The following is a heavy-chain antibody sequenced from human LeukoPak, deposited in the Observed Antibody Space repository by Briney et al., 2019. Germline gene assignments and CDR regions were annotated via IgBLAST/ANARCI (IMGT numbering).Heavy chain of an antibody. CDR1: GGSVSGYY. V-gene: IGHV4-4*07. Sequence: SETLSLTCTVSGGSVSGYYWTWIRQPAGKGLEWIGRTHSSGSTNYNPSLKSRVTMSVDTSKNQFSLKLSSVTAADTAVYYCARLYHQPYSYSGMDVWGQGTTVTVS. D-gene: IGHD2-8*01. CDR3: ARLYHQPYSYSGMDV. J-gene: IGHJ6*02. CDR2: THSSGST.